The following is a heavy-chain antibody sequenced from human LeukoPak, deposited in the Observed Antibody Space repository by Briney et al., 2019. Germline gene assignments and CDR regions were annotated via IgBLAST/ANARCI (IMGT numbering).Heavy chain of an antibody. V-gene: IGHV3-23*01. J-gene: IGHJ4*02. CDR1: GFTFSNYA. Sequence: GGSLRLSCAASGFTFSNYAMNWVRQAPGKGLEWVSTISGSGGSVYYADSVKGRFTISRDNSKNTLYVQMNSLRAEDTAVYYCGKGTGALFDYWGQGTLVTVSS. CDR3: GKGTGALFDY. CDR2: ISGSGGSV. D-gene: IGHD1-1*01.